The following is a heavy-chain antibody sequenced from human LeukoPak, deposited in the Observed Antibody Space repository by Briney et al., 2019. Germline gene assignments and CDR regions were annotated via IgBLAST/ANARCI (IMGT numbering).Heavy chain of an antibody. CDR2: IIPIFGTA. Sequence: SVKVSCKASGSTFSSYAISWVRQAPGQGLEWMGGIIPIFGTANYAQRFQGRVTITADKSTSTAYMELSSLRSEDTAVFYCARRAQVERRHSQFDYWGQGTLVTVSS. V-gene: IGHV1-69*06. CDR3: ARRAQVERRHSQFDY. J-gene: IGHJ4*02. D-gene: IGHD1-1*01. CDR1: GSTFSSYA.